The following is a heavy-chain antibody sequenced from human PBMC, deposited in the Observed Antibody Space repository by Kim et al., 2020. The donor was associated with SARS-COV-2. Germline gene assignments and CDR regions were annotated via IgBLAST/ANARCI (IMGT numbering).Heavy chain of an antibody. Sequence: YAQGFTGRFVFSLATSVSTAYLQISSLKAEDTAVYYCARGGYSSGWSFDYWGQGTLVTVSS. CDR3: ARGGYSSGWSFDY. V-gene: IGHV7-4-1*02. J-gene: IGHJ4*02. D-gene: IGHD6-19*01.